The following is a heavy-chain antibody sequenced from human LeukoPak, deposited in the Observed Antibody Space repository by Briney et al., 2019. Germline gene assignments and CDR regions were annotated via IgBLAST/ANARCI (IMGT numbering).Heavy chain of an antibody. Sequence: GGSLRLSCAVSGFTFSGFAMTWVRQAPGKGLEWVSTITGSGGSAYYPDFVKGRFTISRDNSKNTLFLQMNSLRIEDTAVYYCVKDGWTHYFGSGGLNWFDPWGQGTLVTVSS. D-gene: IGHD3-10*01. CDR2: ITGSGGSA. V-gene: IGHV3-23*01. CDR3: VKDGWTHYFGSGGLNWFDP. J-gene: IGHJ5*02. CDR1: GFTFSGFA.